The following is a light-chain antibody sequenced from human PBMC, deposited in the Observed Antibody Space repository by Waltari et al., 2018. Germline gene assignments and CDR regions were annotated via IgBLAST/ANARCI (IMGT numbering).Light chain of an antibody. J-gene: IGLJ3*02. CDR3: CTYAGSYTQVV. CDR2: DVY. CDR1: STDLVGYNS. Sequence: QSALTQPRSVSGSPGQSFTTHCTGPSTDLVGYNSDSRYQHHPGKAPTLMIFDVYKRPSGVPDRFSGSKSGNTASLTISGLQPEDEADYYCCTYAGSYTQVVFGGGTKLTVL. V-gene: IGLV2-11*01.